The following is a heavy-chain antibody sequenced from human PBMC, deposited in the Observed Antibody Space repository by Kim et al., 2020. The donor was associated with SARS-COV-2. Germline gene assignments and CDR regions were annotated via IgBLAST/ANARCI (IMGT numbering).Heavy chain of an antibody. D-gene: IGHD6-19*01. Sequence: GGSLRLSCAASGFTFSNYCMPWVRQAPGKGLVWVSRFTGDGRSPCYAAFVNRRSIISSDYANITLFQLMNSLTAEATAVYYCAWRASTSGCWYFDYWALG. J-gene: IGHJ4*02. CDR1: GFTFSNYC. V-gene: IGHV3-74*01. CDR3: AWRASTSGCWYFDY. CDR2: FTGDGRSP.